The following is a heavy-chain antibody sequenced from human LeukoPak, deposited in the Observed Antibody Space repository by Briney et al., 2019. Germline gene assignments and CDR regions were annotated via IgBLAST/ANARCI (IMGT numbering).Heavy chain of an antibody. J-gene: IGHJ5*02. CDR3: ARAGNSGYWFDH. CDR1: GGSISSGGYY. V-gene: IGHV4-31*03. D-gene: IGHD3-22*01. CDR2: IYYSGAT. Sequence: PSETLSLTCTVSGGSISSGGYYWSWIRQHPGKGLEWIGYIYYSGATYYNPSLQSRLTISVDTSKNQFSLRLNSVTAADTAVYYCARAGNSGYWFDHWGQGSVVTVSS.